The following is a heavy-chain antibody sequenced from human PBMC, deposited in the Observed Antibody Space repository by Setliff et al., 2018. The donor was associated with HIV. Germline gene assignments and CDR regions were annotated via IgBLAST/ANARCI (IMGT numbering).Heavy chain of an antibody. J-gene: IGHJ5*02. V-gene: IGHV5-51*01. CDR3: SRAPNSPYYSNVWYADH. D-gene: IGHD3-22*01. Sequence: GESLKISCKTSGYSFTTYWIGWVRQMPGKGLEWMAILYPGDSDTRYSPSFQSQVTVSADKSIGTAYLQWNSLKASDTALYFCSRAPNSPYYSNVWYADHWGQGTLVTVSS. CDR2: LYPGDSDT. CDR1: GYSFTTYW.